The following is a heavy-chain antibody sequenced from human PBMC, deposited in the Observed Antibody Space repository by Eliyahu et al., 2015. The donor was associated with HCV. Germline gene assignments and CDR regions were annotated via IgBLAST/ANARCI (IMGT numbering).Heavy chain of an antibody. CDR2: RIPIFGTA. Sequence: QVQLVQSGAEVXXPGSSVKVSCXASGGXFXSXAISXVRQAPGQGPEWMGGRIPIFGTANYAQKFQGRVTITADESTSTAYMELSSLRSEDTAVYYCAREGGYSGYDRTDYFDYWGQGTLVTVSS. CDR3: AREGGYSGYDRTDYFDY. CDR1: GGXFXSXA. J-gene: IGHJ4*02. V-gene: IGHV1-69*01. D-gene: IGHD5-12*01.